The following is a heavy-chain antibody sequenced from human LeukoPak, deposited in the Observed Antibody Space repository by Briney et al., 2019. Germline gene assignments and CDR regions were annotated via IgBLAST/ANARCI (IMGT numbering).Heavy chain of an antibody. CDR3: GRQPEWEPGNYYQYYYMDV. V-gene: IGHV4-4*07. CDR1: GGSISKYY. CDR2: IHSRGST. D-gene: IGHD1-26*01. J-gene: IGHJ6*03. Sequence: SWETLSLTCTVSGGSISKYYWNWIRQSAGRGLEVIGRIHSRGSTNYNPSLKSRVTISMDTPKNQVSLKMTPVTAADTAVYYCGRQPEWEPGNYYQYYYMDVWGKGTTVTVSS.